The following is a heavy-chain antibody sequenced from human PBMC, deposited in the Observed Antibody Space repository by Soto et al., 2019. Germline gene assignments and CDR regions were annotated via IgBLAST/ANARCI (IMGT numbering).Heavy chain of an antibody. CDR2: ITGNGAST. CDR1: GLLFSTYA. CDR3: ANGILGYYHGMAV. V-gene: IGHV3-23*01. D-gene: IGHD2-15*01. Sequence: GGSLRLSCAASGLLFSTYAMTWVRQAPGKGLEWVSTITGNGASTYYADSVKGRFTISRDNSKNTLYLQMNSLRAEDTATYFCANGILGYYHGMAVWGQGTTVTVSS. J-gene: IGHJ6*02.